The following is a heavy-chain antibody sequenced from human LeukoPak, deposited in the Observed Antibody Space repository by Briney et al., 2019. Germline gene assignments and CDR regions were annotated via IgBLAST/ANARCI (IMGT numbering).Heavy chain of an antibody. V-gene: IGHV1-69*06. J-gene: IGHJ4*02. D-gene: IGHD3-9*01. CDR3: ARAIDYDILTGSLYYFDY. CDR2: IIPIFGTA. Sequence: SVKVSCKASGGTFSSYAISWVRQAPGQGPEWMGGIIPIFGTANYAQKFQGRVTITADKSTSTAYMELSSLRSEDTAVYYCARAIDYDILTGSLYYFDYWGQGTLVTVSS. CDR1: GGTFSSYA.